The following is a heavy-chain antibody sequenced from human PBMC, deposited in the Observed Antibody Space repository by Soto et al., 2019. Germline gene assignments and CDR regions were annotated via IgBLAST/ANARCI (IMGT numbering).Heavy chain of an antibody. J-gene: IGHJ3*02. D-gene: IGHD6-19*01. Sequence: QVQLQESGPGLVKPSETLSLTCAVSGYSISSGYYWGWIRQPPGKGLEWIGSIYHSGSTYYNPSLKSRVTISVDTSKNQFSLKLSSVTAADTAVYYCARDRIAVAATNDAFDIWGQGTMVTVSS. V-gene: IGHV4-38-2*02. CDR3: ARDRIAVAATNDAFDI. CDR1: GYSISSGYY. CDR2: IYHSGST.